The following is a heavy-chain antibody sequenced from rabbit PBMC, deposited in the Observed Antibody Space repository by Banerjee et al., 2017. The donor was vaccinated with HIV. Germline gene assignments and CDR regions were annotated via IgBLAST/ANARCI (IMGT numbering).Heavy chain of an antibody. V-gene: IGHV1S45*01. Sequence: QEQLVESGGGLVQPEGSLTLTCTASGFSFSSYYYMCWVRQAPGKGLEWIACIYAGSGGATWYASWAKGRFTISKTSSTTVTLQMTSLTAADTATYFCARDPAGSRDLWGPGTLVTVS. CDR3: ARDPAGSRDL. CDR1: GFSFSSYYY. J-gene: IGHJ4*01. D-gene: IGHD4-2*01. CDR2: IYAGSGGAT.